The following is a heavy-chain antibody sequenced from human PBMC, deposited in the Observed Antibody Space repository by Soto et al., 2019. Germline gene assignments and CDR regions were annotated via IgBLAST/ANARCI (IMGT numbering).Heavy chain of an antibody. CDR2: FDPEDGET. CDR3: ATEGPHCSSTSCYAVDY. V-gene: IGHV1-24*01. J-gene: IGHJ4*02. D-gene: IGHD2-2*01. Sequence: QAPGKGLEWMGGFDPEDGETIYAQKFQGRVTMTEDTSTDTAYMELSSLRSEDTAVYYCATEGPHCSSTSCYAVDYWGQGTLVTVSS.